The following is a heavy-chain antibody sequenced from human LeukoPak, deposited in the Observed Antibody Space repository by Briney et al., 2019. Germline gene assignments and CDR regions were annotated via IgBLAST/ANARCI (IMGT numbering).Heavy chain of an antibody. V-gene: IGHV4-39*01. CDR2: IYYSGST. CDR3: AESNGYSYGYFDY. CDR1: GGSISSSSYY. Sequence: QSSETLSLTCTVSGGSISSSSYYWGWIRQPPGKGLEWIGSIYYSGSTDYNPSLKSRVTISVDTSKNQFSLKLSSVTAADTAVYYGAESNGYSYGYFDYWGQGTLVTVSS. J-gene: IGHJ4*02. D-gene: IGHD5-18*01.